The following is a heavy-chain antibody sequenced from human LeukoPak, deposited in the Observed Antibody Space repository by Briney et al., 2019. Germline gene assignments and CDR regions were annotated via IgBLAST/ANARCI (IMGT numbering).Heavy chain of an antibody. CDR1: GFTFSSYA. Sequence: GGSLRLSCAASGFTFSSYAMSGVRQAPGKGLEWVSAISGSGGSTYYADSVKGRFTISRDNSKNTLYLQMNSLRAEDTAVYYCAKDLLWGGAFDIWGQGTMVTVSS. CDR3: AKDLLWGGAFDI. CDR2: ISGSGGST. J-gene: IGHJ3*02. V-gene: IGHV3-23*01. D-gene: IGHD3-10*01.